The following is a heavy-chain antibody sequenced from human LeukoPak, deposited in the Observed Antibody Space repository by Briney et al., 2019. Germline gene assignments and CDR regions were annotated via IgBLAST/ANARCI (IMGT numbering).Heavy chain of an antibody. CDR3: ARESGKFDY. CDR2: ISGDGVST. J-gene: IGHJ4*02. Sequence: GGSLRLSCEGSGFIFSGYEVSWLRQAPGKGLEWVSLISGDGVSTFYADSVKGRFSISRDNSKNSLSLEMNSLRTEDTAMYYCARESGKFDYWGQGTLVAVSS. CDR1: GFIFSGYE. V-gene: IGHV3-43*02.